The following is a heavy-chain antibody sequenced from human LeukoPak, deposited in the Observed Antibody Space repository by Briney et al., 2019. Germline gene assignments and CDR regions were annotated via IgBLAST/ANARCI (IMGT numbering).Heavy chain of an antibody. Sequence: GGSLRLSCAASGFTFSSYAMHWVRQAPGKGLEWVAVISYHGSDKYYADSVKGRFTISRDNSKSTLYLQMNSLRAEDTAVYYCARARGASPLMRNDGFDIWGQGTMVTVSS. J-gene: IGHJ3*02. CDR1: GFTFSSYA. CDR3: ARARGASPLMRNDGFDI. V-gene: IGHV3-30*04. D-gene: IGHD3-10*01. CDR2: ISYHGSDK.